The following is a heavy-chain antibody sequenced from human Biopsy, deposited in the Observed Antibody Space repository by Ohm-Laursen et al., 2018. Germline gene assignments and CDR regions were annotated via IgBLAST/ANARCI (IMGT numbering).Heavy chain of an antibody. J-gene: IGHJ5*02. CDR2: LNPVSGNP. Sequence: ASVKVSCKASGHTFTSYDITWVRQASGQGPEWIGWLNPVSGNPNFGQKFRGRVTVTSDTSISTAYMELSGLTSDDTATYYCGRAVRNQLLTDPWGQGTLVTVSS. V-gene: IGHV1-8*01. CDR1: GHTFTSYD. CDR3: GRAVRNQLLTDP. D-gene: IGHD1-7*01.